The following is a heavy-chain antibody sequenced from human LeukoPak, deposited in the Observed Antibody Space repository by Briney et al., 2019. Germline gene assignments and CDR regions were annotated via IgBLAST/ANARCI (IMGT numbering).Heavy chain of an antibody. V-gene: IGHV3-48*01. CDR2: IGGSGSPI. D-gene: IGHD1-1*01. Sequence: GGSLRLSCAASGFTFSSYSMNWVRQAPGKGLEWVSYIGGSGSPIYYADSVKGRFTISRDNSKNTLYLELNSLRVEDTATFYCAKGQELDDGVFDSWGQGTMVTVSS. CDR3: AKGQELDDGVFDS. CDR1: GFTFSSYS. J-gene: IGHJ4*02.